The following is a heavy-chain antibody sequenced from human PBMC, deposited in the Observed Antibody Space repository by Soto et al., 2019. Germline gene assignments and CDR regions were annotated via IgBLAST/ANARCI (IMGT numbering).Heavy chain of an antibody. J-gene: IGHJ5*02. V-gene: IGHV1-2*02. CDR1: GYIFSANY. D-gene: IGHD3-10*01. Sequence: VASVNVACKASGYIFSANYIHWVRQAPGQGLEWLGWINPHSGATNYAQKFLGRVTMSADTSASTAYMDLARLKSDDTAVYYCVCAHALGFSNLFAPWGRGTLVTVSA. CDR2: INPHSGAT. CDR3: VCAHALGFSNLFAP.